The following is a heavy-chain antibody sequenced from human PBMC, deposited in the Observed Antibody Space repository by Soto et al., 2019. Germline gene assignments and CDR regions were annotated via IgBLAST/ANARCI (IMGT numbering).Heavy chain of an antibody. J-gene: IGHJ4*02. D-gene: IGHD5-12*01. CDR1: GFTFDDYA. CDR2: ISWNSGSI. Sequence: GGSLRLSCAASGFTFDDYAMHWVRQAPGKGLEWVSGISWNSGSIGYADSVKGRFTISRDNAKNSLYLQMNSLRAEDTALYYCAKDMRVATSTAFDYWGQGTLVTVSS. CDR3: AKDMRVATSTAFDY. V-gene: IGHV3-9*01.